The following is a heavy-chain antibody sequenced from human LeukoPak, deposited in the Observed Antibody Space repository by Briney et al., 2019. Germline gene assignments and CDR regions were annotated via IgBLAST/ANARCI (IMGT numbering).Heavy chain of an antibody. V-gene: IGHV4-39*07. CDR2: IDYSGST. CDR1: GGSISSSSYY. D-gene: IGHD3-3*01. Sequence: PSETLSLTCIVSGGSISSSSYYWGWIRQPPGKGLELIGSIDYSGSTYYNPSLKSRVTISVDTSKNEFSLKLSSVTAADTAVYYCAMSVRFLEWLDAFDIWGQGTMVTVSS. CDR3: AMSVRFLEWLDAFDI. J-gene: IGHJ3*02.